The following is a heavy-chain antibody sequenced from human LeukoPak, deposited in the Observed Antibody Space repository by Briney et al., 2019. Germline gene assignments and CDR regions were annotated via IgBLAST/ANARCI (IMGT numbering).Heavy chain of an antibody. Sequence: ASVKVSCKASGYTFTGFYIHWVRQAPGQGLEWMGWINPNSGGTNYAQKLQGRVTMTRGTSINTAYMELGSLRSDDTAVYYCAREEVSVISDTCCSGLGYWGQGTLVTVSS. D-gene: IGHD3-10*01. CDR1: GYTFTGFY. CDR2: INPNSGGT. V-gene: IGHV1-2*02. CDR3: AREEVSVISDTCCSGLGY. J-gene: IGHJ4*02.